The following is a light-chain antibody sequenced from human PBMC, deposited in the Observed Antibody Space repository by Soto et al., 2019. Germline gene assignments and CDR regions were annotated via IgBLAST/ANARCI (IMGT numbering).Light chain of an antibody. CDR1: RSDIGSYNY. Sequence: SPGQSITISCSGTRSDIGSYNYVAWYQQFPGKTPKILIYGVSNRPSGVSSRFSGSKPGNTASLTISGLQAEDEADYYCISYTGSSTSYVFGSGTKVTVL. CDR3: ISYTGSSTSYV. CDR2: GVS. V-gene: IGLV2-14*01. J-gene: IGLJ1*01.